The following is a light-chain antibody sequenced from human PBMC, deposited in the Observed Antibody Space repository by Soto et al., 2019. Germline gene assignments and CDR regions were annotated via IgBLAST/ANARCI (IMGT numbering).Light chain of an antibody. CDR2: EGS. CDR1: SSDVGSYNL. J-gene: IGLJ1*01. Sequence: SVPSLPASVFGSPGQSITISCTGTSSDVGSYNLVSWYQQHPGKAPKLMIYEGSKRPSGVSNRFSGSKYGNTASLTISGLQDEDEADYYCCSYAGTYVFGTGTKVTV. CDR3: CSYAGTYV. V-gene: IGLV2-23*01.